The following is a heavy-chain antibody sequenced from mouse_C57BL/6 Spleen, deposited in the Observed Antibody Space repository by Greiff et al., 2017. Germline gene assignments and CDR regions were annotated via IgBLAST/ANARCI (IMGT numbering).Heavy chain of an antibody. J-gene: IGHJ2*01. CDR2: IDPSDSYT. Sequence: QVQLQQPGAELVKPGASVKLSCKASGYTFTSSWMQWVKQRPGQGLEWIGEIDPSDSYTNYNPKFKGKATLTVDTSSSTAYMQLSSLTSEDSAVYYCARGGITTVVCDYWGQGTTLTVSS. CDR3: ARGGITTVVCDY. V-gene: IGHV1-50*01. CDR1: GYTFTSSW. D-gene: IGHD1-1*01.